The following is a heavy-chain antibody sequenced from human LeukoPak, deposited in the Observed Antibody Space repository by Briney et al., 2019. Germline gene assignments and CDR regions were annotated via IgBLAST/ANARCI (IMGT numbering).Heavy chain of an antibody. D-gene: IGHD3-10*01. Sequence: AASVKVSCKASGYTFTGYYMHWVRQATGQGLEWMGWMNPNSGNTGYAQKFQGRVTMTRNTSISTAYMELSSLRSEDTAVYYCARGRMVRGVIINYYYYYMDVWGKGTTVTISS. V-gene: IGHV1-8*02. CDR1: GYTFTGYY. CDR2: MNPNSGNT. CDR3: ARGRMVRGVIINYYYYYMDV. J-gene: IGHJ6*03.